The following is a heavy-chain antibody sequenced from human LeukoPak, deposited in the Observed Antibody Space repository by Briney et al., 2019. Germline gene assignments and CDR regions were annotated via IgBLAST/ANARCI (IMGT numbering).Heavy chain of an antibody. CDR1: GFTFSNYA. Sequence: GGSLRLSCAASGFTFSNYAMRWVRQAPGKGLEWVSGISCSGDSTYYADSVKGRFTISRDNSKNTLYLQMNSLRAEDTAVYYCAKDRCSNGIGCLYYYMDVWGKGTMVTISS. V-gene: IGHV3-23*01. CDR3: AKDRCSNGIGCLYYYMDV. J-gene: IGHJ6*03. CDR2: ISCSGDST. D-gene: IGHD2-8*01.